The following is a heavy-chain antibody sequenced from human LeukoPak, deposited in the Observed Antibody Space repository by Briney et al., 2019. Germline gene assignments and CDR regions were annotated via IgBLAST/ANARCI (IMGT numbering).Heavy chain of an antibody. D-gene: IGHD3-22*01. CDR2: ISAYNGNT. CDR1: GYTFTSYG. CDR3: ARVGNYYDCSGLAFDI. J-gene: IGHJ3*02. Sequence: ASVKVSCKASGYTFTSYGISWVRQAPGQGLEWMGWISAYNGNTNYAQKLQGRVTMTTDTSTSTAYMELRSLRSDDTAVYYCARVGNYYDCSGLAFDIWGQGTMVTVSS. V-gene: IGHV1-18*01.